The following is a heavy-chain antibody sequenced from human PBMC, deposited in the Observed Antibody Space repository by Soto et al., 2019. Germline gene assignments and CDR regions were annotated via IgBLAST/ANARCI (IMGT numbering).Heavy chain of an antibody. CDR1: GYTFSSYG. CDR2: ISDYNGNT. Sequence: QVQLVQSGAEVRRAGASVKVSCKASGYTFSSYGLSWVRQAPGQGLEWMGWISDYNGNTHYAQKFQGRVIITTDTSTSTAYMELRSLRSDDTAVYFCAREGYYSGSGTYSPPRYYGMDVWGQGTTVTVSS. D-gene: IGHD3-10*01. V-gene: IGHV1-18*01. CDR3: AREGYYSGSGTYSPPRYYGMDV. J-gene: IGHJ6*02.